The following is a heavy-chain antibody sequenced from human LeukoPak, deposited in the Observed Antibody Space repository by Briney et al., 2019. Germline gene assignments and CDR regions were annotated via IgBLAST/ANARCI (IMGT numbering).Heavy chain of an antibody. CDR1: GGSISSYY. CDR2: IYYGGST. J-gene: IGHJ6*03. Sequence: SETLSLTCTVSGGSISSYYWSWIRQPPGKGLEWIGYIYYGGSTNYNPSLKSRVTISVDTSKNQFSLMLSSVTAADTAVYYCAGRNYDFWNDYYYMDVWGKGTTVTVSS. D-gene: IGHD3-3*01. V-gene: IGHV4-59*01. CDR3: AGRNYDFWNDYYYMDV.